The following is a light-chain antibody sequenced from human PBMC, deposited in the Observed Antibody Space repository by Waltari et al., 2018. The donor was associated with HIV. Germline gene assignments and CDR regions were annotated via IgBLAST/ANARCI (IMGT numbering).Light chain of an antibody. J-gene: IGLJ2*01. CDR2: LSTNGSH. CDR1: SGHTNYA. CDR3: QTWGTGIVV. Sequence: QVVLTQSPSASASLGASVKLTCTLSSGHTNYAIAWHQQQPEKGPRYLMRLSTNGSHTKGDGIPFRFSGSSSGAGRYLTISSLQSEDEADYYCQTWGTGIVVFGGGTKLTVL. V-gene: IGLV4-69*01.